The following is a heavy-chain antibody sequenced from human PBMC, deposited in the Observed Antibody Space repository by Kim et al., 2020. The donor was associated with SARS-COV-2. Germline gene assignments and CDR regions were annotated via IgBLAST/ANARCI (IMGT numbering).Heavy chain of an antibody. D-gene: IGHD5-12*01. V-gene: IGHV1-69*13. CDR1: GGTFSSYA. Sequence: SVKVSCKASGGTFSSYAISWVRQAPGQGLEWMGGIIPIFGTANYAQKFQGRVTITADESTSTAYMELSSLRSEDTAVYYCAGGYDYEYYYYGMDVWGQGTTVTVSS. CDR2: IIPIFGTA. J-gene: IGHJ6*02. CDR3: AGGYDYEYYYYGMDV.